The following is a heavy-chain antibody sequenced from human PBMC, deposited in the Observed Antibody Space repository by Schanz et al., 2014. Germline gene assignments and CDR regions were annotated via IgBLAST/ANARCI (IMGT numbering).Heavy chain of an antibody. CDR3: ARDLIAAAESWFDP. D-gene: IGHD6-13*01. Sequence: QVQLVQSGPEAKKPGASVKVSCQASGYTLKDHAMHWVPQAPGQSLEWQGWINSANGNTNYSPRLNGRVSISSDTAASTVYLHISSLKSDDTAVYYCARDLIAAAESWFDPWGQGTPITVSS. V-gene: IGHV1-3*01. J-gene: IGHJ5*02. CDR1: GYTLKDHA. CDR2: INSANGNT.